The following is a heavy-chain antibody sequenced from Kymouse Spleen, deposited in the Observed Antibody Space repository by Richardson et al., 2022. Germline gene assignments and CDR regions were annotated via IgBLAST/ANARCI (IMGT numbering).Heavy chain of an antibody. D-gene: IGHD3-10*01. CDR3: ARDYYGSGSYRYYYYGMDV. CDR2: INHSGST. Sequence: QVQLQQWGAGLLKPSETLSLTCAVYGGSFSGYYWSWIRQPPGKGLEWIGEINHSGSTNYNPSLKSRVTISVDTSKNQFSLKLSSVTAADTAVYYCARDYYGSGSYRYYYYGMDVWGQGTTVTVSS. J-gene: IGHJ6*02. V-gene: IGHV4-34*01. CDR1: GGSFSGYY.